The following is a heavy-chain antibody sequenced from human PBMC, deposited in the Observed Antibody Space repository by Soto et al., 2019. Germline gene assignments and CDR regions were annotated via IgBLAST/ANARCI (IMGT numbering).Heavy chain of an antibody. J-gene: IGHJ4*02. Sequence: PSETLSLTCTVSGGSISSYYWSWIRQPPGKGLEWIGYIYYSGSTNYNPSLKSRVTISVDTSKNQFSLKLSSVTAADTVVYYCARVGYDVWSGYNFFDYWGQGTLVTVSS. CDR3: ARVGYDVWSGYNFFDY. CDR1: GGSISSYY. D-gene: IGHD3-3*01. CDR2: IYYSGST. V-gene: IGHV4-59*01.